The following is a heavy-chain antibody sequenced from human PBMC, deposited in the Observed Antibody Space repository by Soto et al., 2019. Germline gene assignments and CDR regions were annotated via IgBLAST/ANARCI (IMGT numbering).Heavy chain of an antibody. D-gene: IGHD3-3*01. CDR2: IMPIFDTG. V-gene: IGHV1-69*06. Sequence: QVQLVQSGAEVKKPGSSLRLSCKASGGPFSTFAINWVRQAPGQGLEWVGGIMPIFDTGTYAQKFQGRVTITADKSTTTAYMELSSLRSDDTAVYYCARSFTKSRRGGVAFDYWGQGTLLTVSP. CDR3: ARSFTKSRRGGVAFDY. J-gene: IGHJ4*02. CDR1: GGPFSTFA.